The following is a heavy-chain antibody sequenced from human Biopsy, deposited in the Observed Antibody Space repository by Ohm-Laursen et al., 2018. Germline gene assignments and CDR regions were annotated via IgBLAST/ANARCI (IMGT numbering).Heavy chain of an antibody. V-gene: IGHV1-69*05. CDR2: IVTFFGTV. CDR3: ASQTPRNPNILTGAFHYDMAV. J-gene: IGHJ6*02. Sequence: GASVKVSCKFSGGSFSNYAVSWVRQAPGQGLEWMGGIVTFFGTVKHAQRFQGRLTITTDRSTDTAYMELSSLTSEDTAVYYCASQTPRNPNILTGAFHYDMAVWGQGTTVTVSS. D-gene: IGHD3-9*01. CDR1: GGSFSNYA.